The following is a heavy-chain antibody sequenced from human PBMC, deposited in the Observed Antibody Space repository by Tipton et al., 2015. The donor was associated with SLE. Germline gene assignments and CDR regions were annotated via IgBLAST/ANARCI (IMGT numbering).Heavy chain of an antibody. V-gene: IGHV3-21*03. CDR3: TRGGYYDTSGPLGGNWFDP. D-gene: IGHD3-22*01. Sequence: SLRLSCVASKFTFSTYTMNWVRQPPGQGLGWVSSLYYTRRHIYYADSVKGRITISRDNADKSLFLQMNSLRAEDTAVYYCTRGGYYDTSGPLGGNWFDPWGQGTLVTVSS. J-gene: IGHJ5*02. CDR2: LYYTRRHI. CDR1: KFTFSTYT.